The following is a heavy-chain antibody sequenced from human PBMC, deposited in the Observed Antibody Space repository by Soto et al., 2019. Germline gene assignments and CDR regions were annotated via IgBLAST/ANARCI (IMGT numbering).Heavy chain of an antibody. Sequence: LSLTCTVSGDSVTNYFWSWMRQPPGKGLEWIGHMYHGGRTNYSPSLKSRVTMSLDSSRNQFSLNLSSVTAADTAVYFCARDPGYCTNGVCPIFDFWCQGLLVTVS. CDR1: GDSVTNYF. CDR2: MYHGGRT. D-gene: IGHD2-8*01. V-gene: IGHV4-59*02. J-gene: IGHJ4*02. CDR3: ARDPGYCTNGVCPIFDF.